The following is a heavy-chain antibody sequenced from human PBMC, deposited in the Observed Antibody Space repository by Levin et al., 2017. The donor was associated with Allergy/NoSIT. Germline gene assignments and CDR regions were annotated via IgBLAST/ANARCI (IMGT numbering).Heavy chain of an antibody. D-gene: IGHD6-13*01. J-gene: IGHJ3*02. V-gene: IGHV3-30*18. CDR2: ISYDGSNK. CDR1: GFTFSSYG. Sequence: PAGGSLRLSCAASGFTFSSYGMHWVRQAPGKGLEWVAIISYDGSNKYYGDSVKGRFTISRDNSKNTLHLQMNSLRAEDTAVYYCAKPAAGTFDAFDIWGQGTMVTVSS. CDR3: AKPAAGTFDAFDI.